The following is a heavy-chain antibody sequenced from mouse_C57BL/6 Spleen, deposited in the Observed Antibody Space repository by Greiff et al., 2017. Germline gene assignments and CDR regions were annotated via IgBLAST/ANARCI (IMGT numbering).Heavy chain of an antibody. CDR2: IGPGSGST. D-gene: IGHD1-1*01. CDR1: GYTFTDYY. CDR3: AKSGLITTVVATPFAY. V-gene: IGHV1-77*01. J-gene: IGHJ3*01. Sequence: QVQLQQSGAELVKPGASVKISCKASGYTFTDYYINWVKQRPGQGLEWIGKIGPGSGSTYYNEKFKGKATLTADKSSSTAYMQLSSLTSADSAVYFCAKSGLITTVVATPFAYWGQGTLVTVSA.